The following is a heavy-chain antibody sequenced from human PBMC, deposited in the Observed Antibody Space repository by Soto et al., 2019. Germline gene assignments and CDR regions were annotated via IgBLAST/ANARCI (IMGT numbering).Heavy chain of an antibody. CDR1: GYNFILHG. J-gene: IGHJ3*02. V-gene: IGHV1-18*01. CDR3: ARVWYDGNSGAFDI. CDR2: ISAYNGNT. D-gene: IGHD3-10*01. Sequence: QGQLVQSVGEVKKPGASLKVSCKASGYNFILHGISWVRQAPGQGLEWMGWISAYNGNTNYEQNFQDRVTMTTDPSTSTVNMELRSLRSDDTAVYYCARVWYDGNSGAFDIWGQGTKVTVSS.